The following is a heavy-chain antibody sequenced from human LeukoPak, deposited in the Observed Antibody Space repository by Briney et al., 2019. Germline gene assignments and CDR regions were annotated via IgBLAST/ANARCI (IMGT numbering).Heavy chain of an antibody. J-gene: IGHJ4*02. CDR2: INHSGST. V-gene: IGHV4-34*01. D-gene: IGHD1-1*01. Sequence: PSETLSLTCAVYGGSFSGYYWSWIRQPPGKGLERIGEINHSGSTNYNPSLKSRVTISVDTSKNQFSLKLSSVTAADTAVYYCARGEVRLPPARTPYYFDYWGQGTLVTVSS. CDR1: GGSFSGYY. CDR3: ARGEVRLPPARTPYYFDY.